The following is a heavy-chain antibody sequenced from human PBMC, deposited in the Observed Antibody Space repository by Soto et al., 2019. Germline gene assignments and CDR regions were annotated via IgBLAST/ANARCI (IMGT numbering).Heavy chain of an antibody. CDR3: AREYCSGGNCYSGSSDP. CDR2: INPNGGST. Sequence: ASVKVSCKASGYIFINYYMHWVRQAPGQGLEWMGRINPNGGSTSYAQKFQGRVTMTSDTSTSTLYMELSSLRSEDTAVYYCAREYCSGGNCYSGSSDPWGQGTLVTVSS. V-gene: IGHV1-46*01. CDR1: GYIFINYY. D-gene: IGHD2-15*01. J-gene: IGHJ5*02.